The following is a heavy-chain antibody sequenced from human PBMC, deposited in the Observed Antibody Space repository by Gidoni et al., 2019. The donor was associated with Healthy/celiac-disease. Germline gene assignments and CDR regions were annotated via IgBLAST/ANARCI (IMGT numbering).Heavy chain of an antibody. CDR3: AREDGGGYPPYYYYYMDV. CDR2: SSSSSSYI. D-gene: IGHD3-22*01. CDR1: GFTFSSYS. Sequence: EVQLVESGGGLVKPGGSLRLSCAASGFTFSSYSMNWVRQAPGKGLEWVSASSSSSSYIYDADSVKGRFTISRDNAKNSLYLQMNSLRAEDTAVYYCAREDGGGYPPYYYYYMDVWGKGTTVTVSS. V-gene: IGHV3-21*01. J-gene: IGHJ6*03.